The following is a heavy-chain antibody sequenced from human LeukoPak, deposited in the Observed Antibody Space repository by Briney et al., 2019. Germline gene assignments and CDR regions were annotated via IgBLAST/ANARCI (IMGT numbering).Heavy chain of an antibody. D-gene: IGHD3-10*01. CDR1: GYTFTSYD. J-gene: IGHJ6*03. V-gene: IGHV1-69*13. CDR3: ARGAYYGSGRNYYYYYMDV. Sequence: SVKVSCKASGYTFTSYDISWVRQAPGQGLEWMGGIIPIFGTANYAQKFQGRVTITADESTSTAYMELSSLRSEDTAVYYCARGAYYGSGRNYYYYYMDVWGKGTTVTISS. CDR2: IIPIFGTA.